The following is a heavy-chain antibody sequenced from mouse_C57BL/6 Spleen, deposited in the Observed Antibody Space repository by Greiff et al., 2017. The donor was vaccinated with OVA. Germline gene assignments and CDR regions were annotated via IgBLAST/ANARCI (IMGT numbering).Heavy chain of an antibody. CDR3: ARILITTVGAPFAY. D-gene: IGHD1-1*01. V-gene: IGHV5-17*01. Sequence: EVKLVESGGGLVKPGGSLKLSCAASGFTFSDYGMHWVRQAPEKGLEWVAYISSGSSTIYYADTVKGRFTISRDNAKNTLFLQMTSLRSEDTAMYYCARILITTVGAPFAYWGQGTLVTVSA. CDR1: GFTFSDYG. CDR2: ISSGSSTI. J-gene: IGHJ3*01.